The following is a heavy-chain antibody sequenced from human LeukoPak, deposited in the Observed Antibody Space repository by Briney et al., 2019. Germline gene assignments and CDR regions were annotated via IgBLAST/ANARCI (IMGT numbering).Heavy chain of an antibody. Sequence: GGSLRLSCAASGFTFSTSSMSWVRQAPGKGLAWVSSISGSGGSTYYADSVKGRFTISRDNSRNTLFLQMNSLRAEDTAVYYCAKPAISSRGWYYDYWGQGTLVTVSS. V-gene: IGHV3-23*01. CDR2: ISGSGGST. D-gene: IGHD6-19*01. J-gene: IGHJ4*02. CDR1: GFTFSTSS. CDR3: AKPAISSRGWYYDY.